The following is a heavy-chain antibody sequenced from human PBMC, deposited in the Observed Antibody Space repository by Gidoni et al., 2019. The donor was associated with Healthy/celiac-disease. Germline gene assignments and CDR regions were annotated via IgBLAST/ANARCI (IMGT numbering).Heavy chain of an antibody. CDR2: IIPIFGTA. CDR1: GGTFSSYA. D-gene: IGHD1-26*01. Sequence: QVQLVQSGAEVKKPGSSVKVSCKASGGTFSSYAISCVRQAPGQVLEWMGGIIPIFGTANYALKFQGRVTITADESTSTAYMELSSLRSEDTAVYYCARYPHPGGSDLVYFDYWGQGTRVTVSS. V-gene: IGHV1-69*01. J-gene: IGHJ4*02. CDR3: ARYPHPGGSDLVYFDY.